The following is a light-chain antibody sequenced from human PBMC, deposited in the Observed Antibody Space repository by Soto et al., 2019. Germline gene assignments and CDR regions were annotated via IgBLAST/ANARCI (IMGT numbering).Light chain of an antibody. J-gene: IGLJ1*01. Sequence: QSVLTQPPSASGTPGHGVTISCSGSTYNIGSNYVYWYQQLPGTAPKLLIYRNNQRPSGVPDRFSGSKSGTSASLAISGLRSDDEADYFCATWDDSLNGFYVFGTGTKVTVL. CDR1: TYNIGSNY. V-gene: IGLV1-47*01. CDR3: ATWDDSLNGFYV. CDR2: RNN.